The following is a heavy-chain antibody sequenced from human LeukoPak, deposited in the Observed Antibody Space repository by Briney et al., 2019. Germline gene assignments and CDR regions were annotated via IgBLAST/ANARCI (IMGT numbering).Heavy chain of an antibody. V-gene: IGHV4-34*09. J-gene: IGHJ3*02. CDR2: INHSGST. CDR1: GGSSSGYY. CDR3: ARASEYAFDI. Sequence: PSETLSLTCAVYGGSSSGYYWSWIRQPPGKGLEWIGEINHSGSTNYNPSLKSRVTISVDTSKNQFSLKLSSVTAADTAVYYCARASEYAFDIWGQGTMVTVSS.